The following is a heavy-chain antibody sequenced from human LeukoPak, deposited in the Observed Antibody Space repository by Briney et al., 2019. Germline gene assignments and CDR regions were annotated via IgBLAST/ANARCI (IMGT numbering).Heavy chain of an antibody. CDR2: IYSGGST. V-gene: IGHV3-53*01. CDR3: ARVQSGWQWLDYYYMDV. J-gene: IGHJ6*03. Sequence: GGSLRLSCAASGFTVSSNYMSSVRQAPGKGLGWVSVIYSGGSTYYADSVKGRFTISRDNSKNTLNLQMNSLRAEDTAVYYCARVQSGWQWLDYYYMDVWGKGTTVTVSS. CDR1: GFTVSSNY. D-gene: IGHD6-19*01.